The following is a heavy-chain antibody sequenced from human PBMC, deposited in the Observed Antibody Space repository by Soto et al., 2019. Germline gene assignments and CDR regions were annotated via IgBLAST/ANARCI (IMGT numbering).Heavy chain of an antibody. Sequence: QVQLVESGGGVVQPGRSLRLSCAASGFTFRNHAMHWVRQAPGKGLEWVGLIGYDGTSKYYADSVKGRFTISRDNSKNTLYLEMNSLRVEDTAIYYCARDQGVVIIKDHWGQGTLVTVSS. J-gene: IGHJ4*02. V-gene: IGHV3-33*08. CDR3: ARDQGVVIIKDH. CDR2: IGYDGTSK. D-gene: IGHD6-6*01. CDR1: GFTFRNHA.